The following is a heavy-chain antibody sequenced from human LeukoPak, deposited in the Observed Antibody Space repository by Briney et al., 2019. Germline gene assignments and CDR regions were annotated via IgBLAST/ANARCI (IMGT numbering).Heavy chain of an antibody. J-gene: IGHJ6*03. CDR3: AGSISGIVIPAGGYYMDV. CDR1: GFTFDDYA. CDR2: ISWNSGSI. V-gene: IGHV3-9*01. Sequence: PGGSLRLSCAASGFTFDDYAMHWVRHAPGKGLEWVSGISWNSGSIGYADSVKGRFTISRDNAKNSLYLQMNSLRAEDTAVYYCAGSISGIVIPAGGYYMDVWGKGTTVTISS. D-gene: IGHD2-2*01.